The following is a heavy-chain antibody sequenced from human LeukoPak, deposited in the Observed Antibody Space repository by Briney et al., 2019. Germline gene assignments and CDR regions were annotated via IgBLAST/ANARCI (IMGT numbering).Heavy chain of an antibody. CDR1: GFTFSSYA. D-gene: IGHD6-19*01. J-gene: IGHJ4*02. Sequence: GGSLGLSCAASGFTFSSYAMSWVRQAPGKGLEWVSAISGSGGSTYYADSVKGRFTISRDNSKNTLYLQMNSLRAEDTAVYYCAKVNPGSGWYPYYFDYWGQGTLVTVSS. V-gene: IGHV3-23*01. CDR3: AKVNPGSGWYPYYFDY. CDR2: ISGSGGST.